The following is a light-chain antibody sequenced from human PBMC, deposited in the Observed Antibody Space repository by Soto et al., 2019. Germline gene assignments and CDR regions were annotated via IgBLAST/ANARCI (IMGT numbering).Light chain of an antibody. Sequence: EIVLTQSPGTLSLSPGESVTLSCGASQSVSSLYLAWYQQKPGRAPRLLNYATSSRATGIPDRFIGSGSGTDFTLTIGSLEPEDFAVYYCQQYGNSPRYSFGQGTRLEIK. CDR2: ATS. V-gene: IGKV3-20*01. CDR1: QSVSSLY. J-gene: IGKJ2*03. CDR3: QQYGNSPRYS.